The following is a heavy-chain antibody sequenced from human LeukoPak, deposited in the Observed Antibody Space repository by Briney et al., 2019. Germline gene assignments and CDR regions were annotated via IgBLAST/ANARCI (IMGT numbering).Heavy chain of an antibody. D-gene: IGHD3-10*01. CDR1: GFTFSSYS. CDR3: ARALGYRGVSSAFDI. V-gene: IGHV3-48*01. Sequence: GGSLRLSCAASGFTFSSYSMNWVRQAPGKGLEWVSYISSSSSTIYYADSVKGRFTISRDNAKNSLYLQMNSLRAEDTAVYYCARALGYRGVSSAFDIWGQGTVVTVSS. J-gene: IGHJ3*02. CDR2: ISSSSSTI.